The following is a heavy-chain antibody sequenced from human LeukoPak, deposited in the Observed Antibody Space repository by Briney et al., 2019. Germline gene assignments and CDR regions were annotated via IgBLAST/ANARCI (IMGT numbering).Heavy chain of an antibody. D-gene: IGHD2-2*01. J-gene: IGHJ5*02. CDR3: ARWSQDIVVVPAAIDDWFDP. CDR1: GGSISSGSYY. CDR2: IYTSGST. V-gene: IGHV4-61*02. Sequence: SQTLSLTCTVSGGSISSGSYYWSWIRQPAGRGLEWIGRIYTSGSTNYNPSLKSRVTISVDRSKNQFSLKLSSVTAADTAVYYCARWSQDIVVVPAAIDDWFDPWGQGTLVTVSS.